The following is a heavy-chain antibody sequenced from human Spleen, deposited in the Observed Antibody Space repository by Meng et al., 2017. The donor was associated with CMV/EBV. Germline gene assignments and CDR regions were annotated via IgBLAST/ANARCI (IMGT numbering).Heavy chain of an antibody. CDR2: ISSSSSTI. D-gene: IGHD6-13*01. Sequence: GESLKISCAASGFTFSSYSMNWVRQAPGKGLEWVSYISSSSSTIYYADSVKGRFTVSRDNSRNRLYLQMNSLTAEDAAVYFCARDFQTFSSTWYFYYWGQGTLVTVSS. CDR3: ARDFQTFSSTWYFYY. CDR1: GFTFSSYS. J-gene: IGHJ4*02. V-gene: IGHV3-48*01.